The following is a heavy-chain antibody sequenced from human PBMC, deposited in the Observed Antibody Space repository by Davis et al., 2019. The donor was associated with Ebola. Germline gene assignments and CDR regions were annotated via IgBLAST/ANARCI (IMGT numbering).Heavy chain of an antibody. J-gene: IGHJ6*02. CDR3: ARVAPEGLRFLEWLFPDV. Sequence: GGSLRLSCAASGFTFSNYWMSWVRQAPGKGLEWVANIKQDGSEKYYVDSVKGRFTISRDNAKNSLYLQMNSLRAEDTAVYYCARVAPEGLRFLEWLFPDVWGQGTTVTVSS. CDR1: GFTFSNYW. CDR2: IKQDGSEK. D-gene: IGHD3-3*01. V-gene: IGHV3-7*03.